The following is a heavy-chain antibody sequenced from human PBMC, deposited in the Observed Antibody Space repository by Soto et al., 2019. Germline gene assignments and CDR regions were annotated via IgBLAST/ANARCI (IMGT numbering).Heavy chain of an antibody. CDR3: ASDRLSAAAGLLRN. V-gene: IGHV1-18*01. CDR1: GYPFTSYG. CDR2: ISAHDDKT. D-gene: IGHD6-25*01. J-gene: IGHJ4*02. Sequence: QVQLVQSGAEVKKPGASVKVSCKTSGYPFTSYGINWVRQAPGQGPEWIGWISAHDDKTIYSQKFQGRGTLTADTATTPACIELRGLGFDDRAVYYCASDRLSAAAGLLRNWGQGHLVTVSS.